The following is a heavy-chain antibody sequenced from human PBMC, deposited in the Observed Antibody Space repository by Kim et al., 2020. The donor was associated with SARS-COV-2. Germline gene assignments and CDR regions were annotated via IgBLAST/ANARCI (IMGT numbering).Heavy chain of an antibody. CDR3: ATDYDSSGYWSFDY. J-gene: IGHJ4*02. Sequence: ASVKVSCKVSGYTLTELSMHWVRQAPGKGLEWMGGFDPEDGETIYAQKFQGRVTMTEDTSTDTAYMELSSLRSEDTAVYYCATDYDSSGYWSFDYWGQGTLVTVSS. CDR1: GYTLTELS. CDR2: FDPEDGET. V-gene: IGHV1-24*01. D-gene: IGHD3-22*01.